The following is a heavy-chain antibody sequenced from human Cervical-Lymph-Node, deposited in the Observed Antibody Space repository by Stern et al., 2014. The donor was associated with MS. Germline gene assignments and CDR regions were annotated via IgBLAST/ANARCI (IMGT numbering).Heavy chain of an antibody. V-gene: IGHV1-2*02. CDR2: INPNSGGT. Sequence: VQLVESGAEVKKPGASVKVSCKASGYTFTGYYMHWVRQAPGQGLEWMGWINPNSGGTNYAQKFQGRVTMTRDTSISTAYMELSRLRSDDTAVYYCARAYSPYYYDSSGYYHYGMDVWGQGTTVTVSS. CDR1: GYTFTGYY. D-gene: IGHD3-22*01. J-gene: IGHJ6*02. CDR3: ARAYSPYYYDSSGYYHYGMDV.